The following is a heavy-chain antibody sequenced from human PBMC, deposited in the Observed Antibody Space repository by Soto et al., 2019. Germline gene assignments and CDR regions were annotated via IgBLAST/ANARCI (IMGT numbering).Heavy chain of an antibody. Sequence: PGESLKISCKGSGYSFTSYWIGWMRQMPGKGLEWVSAISGSGGSTYYADSVKGRFTISRDNSKNTLYLQMNSLRAEDTAVYYCAKDHGASTDAFDIWGQGTMVTVSS. V-gene: IGHV3-23*01. CDR2: ISGSGGST. J-gene: IGHJ3*02. CDR3: AKDHGASTDAFDI. D-gene: IGHD1-26*01. CDR1: GYSFTSYW.